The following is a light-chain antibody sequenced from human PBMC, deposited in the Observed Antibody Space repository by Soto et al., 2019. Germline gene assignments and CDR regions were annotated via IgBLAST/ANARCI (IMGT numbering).Light chain of an antibody. J-gene: IGLJ1*01. CDR3: CSYAGSHYV. CDR1: SSDVGGYNY. Sequence: QSALTQPRSVSGSPGQSVTIPCTGTSSDVGGYNYVSWYQQHPGKAPKLVIYGVTKRPSGVPDRFSGSKSGNTASLTISGLQADDEADYYCCSYAGSHYVFGTGTKVTVL. CDR2: GVT. V-gene: IGLV2-11*01.